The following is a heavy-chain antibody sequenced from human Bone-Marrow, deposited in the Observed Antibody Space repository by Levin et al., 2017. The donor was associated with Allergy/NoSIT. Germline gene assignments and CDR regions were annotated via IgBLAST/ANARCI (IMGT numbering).Heavy chain of an antibody. CDR1: GFTFRNFW. V-gene: IGHV3-7*01. CDR2: INQDGRQT. D-gene: IGHD1-26*01. CDR3: ARRYSGSYFDY. J-gene: IGHJ4*02. Sequence: PGGSLRLSCVVSGFTFRNFWMSWIRQAPGKGLEWVANINQDGRQTSHVGSAKGRFTISRDNAKNLLFLQMDSLRVEDTAVYFCARRYSGSYFDYWGQGTLVTVSS.